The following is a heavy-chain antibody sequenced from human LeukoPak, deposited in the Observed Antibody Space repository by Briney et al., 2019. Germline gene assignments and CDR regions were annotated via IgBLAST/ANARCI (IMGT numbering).Heavy chain of an antibody. D-gene: IGHD3-22*01. CDR3: GHTSDYEGDY. CDR1: GLSLSRDGVA. Sequence: SGPTLVKRTETLTLTCTFSGLSLSRDGVAVGWIRQPPGKAPEWLAIIYWDDDKVYSPTLMSRLTIIKDNSKNEVVLRMTNMDPLDTGTYYCGHTSDYEGDYWGLGIVVTVSS. CDR2: IYWDDDK. J-gene: IGHJ4*02. V-gene: IGHV2-5*02.